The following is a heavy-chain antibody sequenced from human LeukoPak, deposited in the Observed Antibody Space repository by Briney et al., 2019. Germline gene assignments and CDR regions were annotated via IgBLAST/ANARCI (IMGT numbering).Heavy chain of an antibody. J-gene: IGHJ4*02. CDR2: ISSSSSTI. Sequence: XWVSYISSSSSTIYYADSVKGRFTISRDNAKNSLYLQMNSLRDEDTAVYYCARAITMIVVAIGYWGQGTLVTVSS. V-gene: IGHV3-48*02. D-gene: IGHD3-22*01. CDR3: ARAITMIVVAIGY.